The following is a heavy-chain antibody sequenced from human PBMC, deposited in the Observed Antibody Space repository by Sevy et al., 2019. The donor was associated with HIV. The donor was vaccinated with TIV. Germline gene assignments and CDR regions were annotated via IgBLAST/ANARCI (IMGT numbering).Heavy chain of an antibody. J-gene: IGHJ5*02. D-gene: IGHD5-12*01. CDR3: ARGSGSKTWFDP. Sequence: ASMKVSCKTSGGTFSSYAISWVRQAPGQGLEWMGGIIPIFGTANYAQKFQGRVTITADESTGTAYMDLSSLRSEDTAVYYCARGSGSKTWFDPWGQGTLVTVSS. CDR2: IIPIFGTA. V-gene: IGHV1-69*13. CDR1: GGTFSSYA.